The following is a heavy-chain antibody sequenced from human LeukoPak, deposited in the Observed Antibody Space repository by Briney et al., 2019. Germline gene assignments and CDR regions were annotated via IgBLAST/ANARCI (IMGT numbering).Heavy chain of an antibody. CDR3: ARDPLGVTIPMDV. D-gene: IGHD1-26*01. V-gene: IGHV3-21*01. CDR1: EFTFSSYS. CDR2: IDSSSTYI. Sequence: PGGSLRLPCVASEFTFSSYSMNWVRQAPGKGLEWVSSIDSSSTYIYTADSLKGRFTISRDNAKNSVYLQMNSLRAEDTAVYYCARDPLGVTIPMDVWGKGTTVTVSS. J-gene: IGHJ6*03.